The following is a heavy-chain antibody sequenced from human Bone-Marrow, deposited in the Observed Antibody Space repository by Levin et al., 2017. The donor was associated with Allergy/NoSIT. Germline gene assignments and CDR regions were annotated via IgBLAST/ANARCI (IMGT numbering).Heavy chain of an antibody. Sequence: GESLKISCAASGFTFSSHAIHWVRQAPGKGLEWVAIIWYDGSNKFYADSVKGRFTISRDNSQNTLHLQMTSLRGEDTAVYYCARDDSAKAVAGTLVTFWGQGTLVTVSS. J-gene: IGHJ4*02. CDR2: IWYDGSNK. CDR3: ARDDSAKAVAGTLVTF. CDR1: GFTFSSHA. D-gene: IGHD6-19*01. V-gene: IGHV3-33*08.